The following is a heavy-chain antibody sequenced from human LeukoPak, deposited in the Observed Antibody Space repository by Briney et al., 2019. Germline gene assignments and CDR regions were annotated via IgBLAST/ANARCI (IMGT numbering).Heavy chain of an antibody. Sequence: PGGSLRLSCAASGFNFTNYNMNWVRQAPGKGLEWVSVISNSGSSTFYADSVKGWFTISRDNSKNTLYLQMNSLRAEDTAVYYCAKRASGSGTSLYYFDYWGQGTLVTVPS. V-gene: IGHV3-23*01. CDR3: AKRASGSGTSLYYFDY. J-gene: IGHJ4*02. D-gene: IGHD3-10*01. CDR1: GFNFTNYN. CDR2: ISNSGSST.